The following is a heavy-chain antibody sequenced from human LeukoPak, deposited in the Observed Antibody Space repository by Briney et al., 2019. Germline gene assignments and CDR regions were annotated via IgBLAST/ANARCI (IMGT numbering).Heavy chain of an antibody. CDR1: GGTFSSYA. Sequence: SVNVSCKASGGTFSSYAISWVRQAPGQGLEWMGGIIPIFGTANYAQKFQGRVTITADESTSTAYMELGSLRSEDTAVYYCAGSVTTKPRFDYWGQGTLVTVSS. V-gene: IGHV1-69*01. D-gene: IGHD4-17*01. J-gene: IGHJ4*02. CDR3: AGSVTTKPRFDY. CDR2: IIPIFGTA.